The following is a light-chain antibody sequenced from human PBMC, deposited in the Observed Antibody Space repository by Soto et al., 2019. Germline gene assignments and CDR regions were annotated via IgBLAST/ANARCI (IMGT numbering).Light chain of an antibody. CDR1: SSDVGGYNY. V-gene: IGLV2-14*03. CDR3: SSYTSSSTVV. J-gene: IGLJ2*01. CDR2: DVS. Sequence: QSALTQPASVSGSPGQSITISCTGTSSDVGGYNYVCWYQLHPGKAPKLVIYDVSNRPSGVSDRFSGSKSGNTASLTISGLQAEDEADYYCSSYTSSSTVVFGGGTKVTVL.